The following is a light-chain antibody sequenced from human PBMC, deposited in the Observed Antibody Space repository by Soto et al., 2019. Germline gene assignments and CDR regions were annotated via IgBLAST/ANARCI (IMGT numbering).Light chain of an antibody. Sequence: ESVLAQSPGTLSLSPGERANLSCRASQSVSSSFLAWYQQKPGQAPRLLIYGASRRATGIPDRYSGSGSGTDFTLTISRLEPEDFAVYYCQQYGSSFTFGPGTRLEIK. J-gene: IGKJ5*01. CDR3: QQYGSSFT. CDR1: QSVSSSF. CDR2: GAS. V-gene: IGKV3-20*01.